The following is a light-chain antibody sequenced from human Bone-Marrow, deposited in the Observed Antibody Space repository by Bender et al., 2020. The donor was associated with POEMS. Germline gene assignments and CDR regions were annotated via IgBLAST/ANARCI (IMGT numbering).Light chain of an antibody. CDR1: TSDVGGYNY. V-gene: IGLV2-14*03. CDR2: GVS. Sequence: QSALTQPASVSGSPGQSITISCTGTTSDVGGYNYVSWYQQYPGKAPKLMIYGVSKRPSGVPDRFSGSKSGNTASLTISGLQAEDEADYYCCSYAGSPTHYVFGTGTKVTVL. CDR3: CSYAGSPTHYV. J-gene: IGLJ1*01.